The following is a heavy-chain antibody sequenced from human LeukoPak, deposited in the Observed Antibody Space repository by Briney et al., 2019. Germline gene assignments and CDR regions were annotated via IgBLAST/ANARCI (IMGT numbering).Heavy chain of an antibody. CDR2: IYSTGSA. CDR1: GGSLSRYY. Sequence: PSETLSLTCTVSGGSLSRYYWSWIRQPPGKGLEWIGDIYSTGSANYNPSLTSLVTLSVDQATNQFSLKLTSVTAADTAVYYCARMGGYSGYATHWGQGTLVTVSS. J-gene: IGHJ4*02. D-gene: IGHD5-12*01. V-gene: IGHV4-4*08. CDR3: ARMGGYSGYATH.